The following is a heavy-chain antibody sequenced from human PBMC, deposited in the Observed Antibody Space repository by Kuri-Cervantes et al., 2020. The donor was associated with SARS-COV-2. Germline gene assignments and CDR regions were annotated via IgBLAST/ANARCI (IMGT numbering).Heavy chain of an antibody. D-gene: IGHD3-3*01. J-gene: IGHJ5*02. CDR2: IPYSGKT. V-gene: IGHV4-59*12. CDR3: VKGGARITNSGVVIANWFDP. CDR1: GDSISSYY. Sequence: SETLSLTCSVSGDSISSYYWSWIRQPPGKGLEWIGYIPYSGKTYYSPSLESRVIISVDMSKSQFSLKLSSVTAADTAVYYCVKGGARITNSGVVIANWFDPWGQGTLVTVSS.